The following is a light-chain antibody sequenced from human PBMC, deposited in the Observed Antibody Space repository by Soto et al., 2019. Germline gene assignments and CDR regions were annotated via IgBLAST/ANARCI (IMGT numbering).Light chain of an antibody. CDR3: HQYRSSPPAYT. CDR2: GAS. Sequence: EIVLTQSPGTLSLSPGERATLSCRASQSVSSSYLAWYQQKPGQARKLLIYGASSRATGIPDRFSGSGSGTDCTHTIIRLDPQDFAVYYCHQYRSSPPAYTFGQGTKLEIK. V-gene: IGKV3-20*01. CDR1: QSVSSSY. J-gene: IGKJ2*01.